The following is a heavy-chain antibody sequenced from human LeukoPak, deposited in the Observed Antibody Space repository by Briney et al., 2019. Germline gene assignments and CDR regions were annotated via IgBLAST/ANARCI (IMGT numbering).Heavy chain of an antibody. Sequence: SGTLSLTCTVSGGSMRSSNYYWGWIGQPPGKGLEWIGSIFYSGTTYYNPSLKSRVTISVDTSKNQFSLKLSSVTAADTAMYYCVTETFGATPPDYFYYGMDVWGQGTTVTVSS. D-gene: IGHD3-3*01. CDR1: GGSMRSSNYY. V-gene: IGHV4-39*01. J-gene: IGHJ6*02. CDR3: VTETFGATPPDYFYYGMDV. CDR2: IFYSGTT.